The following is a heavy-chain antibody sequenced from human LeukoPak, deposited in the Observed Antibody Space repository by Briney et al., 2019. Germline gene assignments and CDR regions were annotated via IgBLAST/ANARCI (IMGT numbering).Heavy chain of an antibody. CDR2: INPNSGGT. V-gene: IGHV1-2*02. CDR3: ARDIVVVPAAANYCYYGMDV. J-gene: IGHJ6*02. CDR1: GYTFTGYY. Sequence: GASVKVSCKASGYTFTGYYMRWVRQAPGQGLEWMGWINPNSGGTNYAQKFQGRVTMTRDTSISTAYMELSRLRSDDTAVYYCARDIVVVPAAANYCYYGMDVWGQGTTVTVSS. D-gene: IGHD2-2*01.